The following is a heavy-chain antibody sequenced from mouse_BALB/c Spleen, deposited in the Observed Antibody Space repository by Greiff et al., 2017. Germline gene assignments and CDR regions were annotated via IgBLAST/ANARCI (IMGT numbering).Heavy chain of an antibody. J-gene: IGHJ3*01. CDR3: TRNGNFLFAY. Sequence: QVQLQQSGAELVKPGASVKLSCKASGYTFTSYYMYWVKQRPGQGLEWIGEINPSNGGTNFNEKFKSKATLTVDKSSSTAYMQLSSLTSEDSAVYYCTRNGNFLFAYWGQETLVTVSA. V-gene: IGHV1S81*02. CDR2: INPSNGGT. D-gene: IGHD2-1*01. CDR1: GYTFTSYY.